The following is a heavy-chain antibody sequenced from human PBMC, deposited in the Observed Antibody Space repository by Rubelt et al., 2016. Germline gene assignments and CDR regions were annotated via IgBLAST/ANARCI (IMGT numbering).Heavy chain of an antibody. CDR3: AREEGYSGYGAPAPWFDP. CDR2: IIPIFVTA. D-gene: IGHD5-12*01. J-gene: IGHJ5*02. V-gene: IGHV1-69*06. Sequence: GLEWMGGIIPIFVTANYAQKFQGRVTITADKSTSTAYMELSSLRSEDTAVYYCAREEGYSGYGAPAPWFDPWGQGTLVTVSS.